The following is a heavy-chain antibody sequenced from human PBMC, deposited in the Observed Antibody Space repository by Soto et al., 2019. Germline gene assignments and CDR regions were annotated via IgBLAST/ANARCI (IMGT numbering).Heavy chain of an antibody. CDR2: IKSKTDGGTT. D-gene: IGHD3-10*01. CDR1: GFTFSNAW. J-gene: IGHJ5*02. CDR3: TAELSFGDWFDP. Sequence: EVQLVESGGGLVKPGGSLRLSCAASGFTFSNAWMYWVRQAPGKGLEWVGRIKSKTDGGTTDYAAPVKGRFTISRDDSKNMLYLQMNSLKTEDTAVYCCTAELSFGDWFDPWGQGTLVTVSS. V-gene: IGHV3-15*01.